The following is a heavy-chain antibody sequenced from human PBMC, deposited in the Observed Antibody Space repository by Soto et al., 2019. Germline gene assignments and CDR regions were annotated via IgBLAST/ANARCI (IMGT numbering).Heavy chain of an antibody. J-gene: IGHJ4*02. Sequence: GGSLRLSCAASGFTFSSYGMHWVRQAPGKGLEWVAVIWYDGSNKYYADSVKGRFTISRDNAKNTLYLQMNSLRAEDTAVYYCARLPVDTITSLDYWGQGTLVTVSS. CDR3: ARLPVDTITSLDY. CDR2: IWYDGSNK. V-gene: IGHV3-33*01. D-gene: IGHD3-3*01. CDR1: GFTFSSYG.